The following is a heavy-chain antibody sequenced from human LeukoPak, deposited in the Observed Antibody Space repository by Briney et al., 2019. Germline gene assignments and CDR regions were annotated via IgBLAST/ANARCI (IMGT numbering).Heavy chain of an antibody. CDR3: ARGLSAVVY. Sequence: PSQTLSLTCTVSGGSISSGSYYWTWIRQHPGKGLEWIGYIYSSGSANYNPSLKSRVTISVDTSKKQFSLKLSSVTAADTAVYYCARGLSAVVYWGQGTLVTVSS. J-gene: IGHJ4*02. D-gene: IGHD3-16*02. CDR1: GGSISSGSYY. V-gene: IGHV4-31*03. CDR2: IYSSGSA.